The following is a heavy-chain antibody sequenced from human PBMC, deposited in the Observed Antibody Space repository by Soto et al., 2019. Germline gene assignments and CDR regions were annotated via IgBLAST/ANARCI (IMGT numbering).Heavy chain of an antibody. CDR3: ARDRGDYYGSGSYSNWFDP. CDR1: GGTFSSYT. V-gene: IGHV1-69*08. J-gene: IGHJ5*02. CDR2: IIPILGIA. D-gene: IGHD3-10*01. Sequence: QVQLVQSGAEVKKPGSSVKVSCKASGGTFSSYTISWVRQAPGQGLEWMGRIIPILGIANYAQKFQGRVTITADKXXSXAXTELSSLRSEDTAVYYCARDRGDYYGSGSYSNWFDPWGQGTLVTVSS.